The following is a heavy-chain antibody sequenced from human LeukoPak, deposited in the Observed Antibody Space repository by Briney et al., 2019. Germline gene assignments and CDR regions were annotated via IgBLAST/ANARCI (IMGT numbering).Heavy chain of an antibody. CDR1: GFTFSSYD. D-gene: IGHD3-3*01. CDR3: ASGTNVDFWSGCSHYYYYYYMDV. V-gene: IGHV3-13*01. Sequence: GGSLRLSCAASGFTFSSYDMHWVRQATGKGLEWVSAIGTAGDTYYPGSVKGRFTISRDNAKNSLYLQMNSLRAEDTAVYYCASGTNVDFWSGCSHYYYYYYMDVWGKGTTVTVSS. J-gene: IGHJ6*03. CDR2: IGTAGDT.